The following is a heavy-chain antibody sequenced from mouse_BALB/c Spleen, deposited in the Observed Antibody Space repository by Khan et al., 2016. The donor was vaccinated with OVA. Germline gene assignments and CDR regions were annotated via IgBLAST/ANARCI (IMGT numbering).Heavy chain of an antibody. Sequence: EVQLVESGGGLVKPGGSLKLSCAASGFTFSDYYMYWVRQTPEKRLEWVATISDGGSYTYYPDSVKGRFTISRDDVKNLLYLQISSLKSEDTAMYYCARGYYGDPVAYWGQGTLVTVSA. CDR3: ARGYYGDPVAY. J-gene: IGHJ3*01. CDR1: GFTFSDYY. V-gene: IGHV5-4*02. D-gene: IGHD2-13*01. CDR2: ISDGGSYT.